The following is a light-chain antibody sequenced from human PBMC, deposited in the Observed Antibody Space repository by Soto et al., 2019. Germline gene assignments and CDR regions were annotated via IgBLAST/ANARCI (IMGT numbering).Light chain of an antibody. CDR2: AAT. V-gene: IGKV1-39*01. CDR3: QQSHSRVT. Sequence: DIQVAQSPSTLSASVGDRVTITCRASRSISDWLAWYQQNPGKAPTLLIYAATRLQSGVPSRFSASRSGTHFTLTINGLQPGDFATYYCQQSHSRVTFGQGTKVDIK. J-gene: IGKJ1*01. CDR1: RSISDW.